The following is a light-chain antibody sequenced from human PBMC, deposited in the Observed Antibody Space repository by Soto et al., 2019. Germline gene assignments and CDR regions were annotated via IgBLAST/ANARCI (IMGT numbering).Light chain of an antibody. V-gene: IGLV2-14*01. Sequence: QSVLTQPASLSGSPGQSITISCPGTGGDVGGYKYVSWYQQLPGKAPKLMIYDVSYRPSGVSDRFSGSKSGNTASLIISGLQAEDEADYYCSSYASSSPFVLGTGTKVTVL. CDR1: GGDVGGYKY. CDR3: SSYASSSPFV. J-gene: IGLJ1*01. CDR2: DVS.